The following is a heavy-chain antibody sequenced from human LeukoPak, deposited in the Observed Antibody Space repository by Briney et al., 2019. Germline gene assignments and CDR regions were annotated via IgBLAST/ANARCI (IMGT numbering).Heavy chain of an antibody. Sequence: SETLSLTCTVSGGSISSSSHCWGWIRQPPGKGLEWIATIFYSGNTYYNPSLKSRVTISVDTSKNQFSLELNSVTAADTAVYYCAVAGVRYYDSSGLYAFDFWGQGTMVTVSS. D-gene: IGHD3-22*01. J-gene: IGHJ3*01. CDR1: GGSISSSSHC. V-gene: IGHV4-39*01. CDR2: IFYSGNT. CDR3: AVAGVRYYDSSGLYAFDF.